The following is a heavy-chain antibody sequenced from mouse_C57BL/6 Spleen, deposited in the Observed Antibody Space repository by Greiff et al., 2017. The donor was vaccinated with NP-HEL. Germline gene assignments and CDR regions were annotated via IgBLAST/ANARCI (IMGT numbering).Heavy chain of an antibody. CDR2: ISGGGGNT. V-gene: IGHV5-9*01. CDR1: GFTFSSYT. CDR3: ARQGDSSGSWFAY. D-gene: IGHD3-2*02. Sequence: EVHLVESGGGLVKPGGSLKLSCAASGFTFSSYTMSWVCQTPEKRLEWVATISGGGGNTYYPDSVKGRFTISRDNAKNTLYLQMSSLRSEDTALYYCARQGDSSGSWFAYWGQGTLVTVSA. J-gene: IGHJ3*01.